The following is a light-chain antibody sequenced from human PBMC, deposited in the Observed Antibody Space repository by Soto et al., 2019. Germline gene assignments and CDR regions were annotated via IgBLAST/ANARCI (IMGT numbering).Light chain of an antibody. CDR2: GAS. J-gene: IGKJ4*01. CDR3: QQYNNWPF. CDR1: QSVSSN. Sequence: EIVLTQYPCTLSLSRGERATLSCRASQSVSSNLAWYQQKPGQAPRLLIYGASTRATGIPARFSGSGSGTEFTLTISSLQSEDFAVYYCQQYNNWPFFGGGTKVDIK. V-gene: IGKV3-15*01.